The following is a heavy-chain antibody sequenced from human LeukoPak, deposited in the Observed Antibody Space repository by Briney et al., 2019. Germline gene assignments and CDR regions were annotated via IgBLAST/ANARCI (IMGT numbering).Heavy chain of an antibody. CDR3: ARTEMATIVSHFDY. Sequence: GGSLRLSCAASGFTFSSYSMNWVRQAPGKGLEWVSYISSSSSTIYYADSVKGRFTISKDNAKNSLYLQMNSLRDEDTAVYYCARTEMATIVSHFDYWGQGTLVTVSS. CDR1: GFTFSSYS. CDR2: ISSSSSTI. J-gene: IGHJ4*02. D-gene: IGHD5-24*01. V-gene: IGHV3-48*02.